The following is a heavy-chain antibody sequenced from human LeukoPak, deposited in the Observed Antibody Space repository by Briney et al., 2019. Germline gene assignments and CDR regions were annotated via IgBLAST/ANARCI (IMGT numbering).Heavy chain of an antibody. J-gene: IGHJ3*01. CDR1: GFTFSSYA. CDR2: ISGSGSST. Sequence: GGSLRLSCAASGFTFSSYAMSWVRLAPGKGLEWVSSISGSGSSTYFADSVKGRFTISRDNSKNTLYLHMNSLRAEDTAAYYCAKVMERGQQVITDVIDVWGQGTVVTVSS. V-gene: IGHV3-23*01. D-gene: IGHD6-13*01. CDR3: AKVMERGQQVITDVIDV.